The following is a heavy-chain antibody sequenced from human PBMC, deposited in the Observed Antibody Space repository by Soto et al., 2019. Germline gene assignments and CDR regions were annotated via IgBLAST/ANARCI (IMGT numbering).Heavy chain of an antibody. J-gene: IGHJ3*02. CDR3: AIASIVVVPAANPSHAFDI. V-gene: IGHV1-69*13. D-gene: IGHD2-2*01. CDR1: GGTFSSYA. Sequence: ASVKVSCKASGGTFSSYAISWVRQAPGQGLEWMGGIIPIFGTANYAQKFQGRVTITADESTSTAYMELSSLRSEDTAVYYCAIASIVVVPAANPSHAFDIWGQGTMVTVSS. CDR2: IIPIFGTA.